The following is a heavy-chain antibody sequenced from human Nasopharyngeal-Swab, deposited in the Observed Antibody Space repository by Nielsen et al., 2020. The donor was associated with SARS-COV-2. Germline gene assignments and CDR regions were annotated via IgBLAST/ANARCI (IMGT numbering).Heavy chain of an antibody. CDR2: VYYSGST. CDR3: ASGRPYYDYVWGNHRYTYVEY. V-gene: IGHV4-61*01. Sequence: SETLSLTCTVSGASVSSGSYYWSWIRQPPGKGLEWIGYVYYSGSTNYNPSLKSRVTISLDTSKNQFSLKLSSVTAADTAVYFCASGRPYYDYVWGNHRYTYVEYWGQGTLVTVSS. CDR1: GASVSSGSYY. J-gene: IGHJ4*02. D-gene: IGHD3-16*02.